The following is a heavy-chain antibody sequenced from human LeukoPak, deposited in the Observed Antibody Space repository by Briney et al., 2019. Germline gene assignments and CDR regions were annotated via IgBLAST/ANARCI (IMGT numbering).Heavy chain of an antibody. CDR2: IYSGGST. Sequence: PGGSLRLSCAASGFTFSSYAMSWVRQAPGKGLEWVSVIYSGGSTYYADSVKGRFTISRDNSKNTLYLQMNSLRAEDTAVYYCATMYYYDSSGYHRETYFDYWGQGTLVTVSS. CDR1: GFTFSSYA. V-gene: IGHV3-53*01. J-gene: IGHJ4*02. CDR3: ATMYYYDSSGYHRETYFDY. D-gene: IGHD3-22*01.